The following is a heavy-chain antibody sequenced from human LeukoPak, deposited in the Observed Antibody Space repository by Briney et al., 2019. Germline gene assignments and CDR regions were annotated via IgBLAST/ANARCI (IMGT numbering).Heavy chain of an antibody. CDR1: GFTFSSYS. J-gene: IGHJ4*02. V-gene: IGHV3-21*01. Sequence: GGSLRLSCAASGFTFSSYSMNWVRQAPGKGLGWVSSISSSSSYIYYADSVKGRFTISRDNAKNSLYLQMNSLRAEDTAVYYCAREGIVGAGDYWGQGTLVTVSS. CDR3: AREGIVGAGDY. D-gene: IGHD1-26*01. CDR2: ISSSSSYI.